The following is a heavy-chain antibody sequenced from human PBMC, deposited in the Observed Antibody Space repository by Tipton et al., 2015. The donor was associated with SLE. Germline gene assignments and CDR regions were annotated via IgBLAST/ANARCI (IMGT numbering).Heavy chain of an antibody. CDR1: GGSISSSSYY. Sequence: TLSLTCTVSGGSISSSSYYWGWIRQPPGKGLEWIGSIYYSGSTYYNPSLKSRVTISVDTSKNQFSLKLSSVTAADTAVYYCARHRATVTPSFWSFDPWGRCTLVPVSS. V-gene: IGHV4-39*07. CDR2: IYYSGST. CDR3: ARHRATVTPSFWSFDP. J-gene: IGHJ2*01. D-gene: IGHD4-11*01.